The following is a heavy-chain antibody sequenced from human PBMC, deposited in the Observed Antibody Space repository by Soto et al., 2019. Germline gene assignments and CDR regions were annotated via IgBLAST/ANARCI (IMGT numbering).Heavy chain of an antibody. CDR1: GFTFSRFW. J-gene: IGHJ5*02. D-gene: IGHD3-16*01. CDR2: LNGDGSRT. CDR3: ASGGSFEDR. V-gene: IGHV3-74*01. Sequence: EAQLVESGGGLVQPGGSLRLSCAASGFTFSRFWMNWVRQAPGKGLVWISSLNGDGSRTRYADFVEGRFTISRDNAKNTVYLQMNSLRAEDTAVYFCASGGSFEDRWGQGTLVSVSS.